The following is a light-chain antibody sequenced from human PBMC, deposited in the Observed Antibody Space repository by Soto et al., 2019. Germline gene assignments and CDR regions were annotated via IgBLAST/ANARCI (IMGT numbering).Light chain of an antibody. Sequence: DIQMTQSPSTLSASLGDTVTVTCQASQSVCGWLAWYQQKPGEAPKLLSYGASALPRGVPSRSSGSGSGTKFTLTIASLKPDDFATYYCQQYETFSGTFGPGTKVDIK. CDR2: GAS. CDR3: QQYETFSGT. CDR1: QSVCGW. V-gene: IGKV1-5*01. J-gene: IGKJ1*01.